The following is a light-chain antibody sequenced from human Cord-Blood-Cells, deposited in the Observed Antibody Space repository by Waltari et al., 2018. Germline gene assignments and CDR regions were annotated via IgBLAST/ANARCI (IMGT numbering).Light chain of an antibody. J-gene: IGLJ3*02. V-gene: IGLV6-57*03. CDR1: SGSTASNY. Sequence: NFMLTQPHSVSESPGKTVTISCTRSSGSTASNYAQWYQQRPGSAPTTVIYEDNQRPSGVPDRFSGSIDSSSNSASLTISGLKTEDEADYYCQSYDSSTLVFGGGTKLTVL. CDR2: EDN. CDR3: QSYDSSTLV.